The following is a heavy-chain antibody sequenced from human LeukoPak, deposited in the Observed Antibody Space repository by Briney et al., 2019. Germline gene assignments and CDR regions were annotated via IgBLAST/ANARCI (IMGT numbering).Heavy chain of an antibody. D-gene: IGHD4-11*01. Sequence: PETLSLTCTVSGGSISSYYWSWIRQPPGKGLEWIGYIYYSGSTNYNPSLKSRVTISVDTSKNQFSLKLSSVTAADTAVYYCARATLTTYYYYYYMDVWGKGTTVTVSS. CDR1: GGSISSYY. CDR3: ARATLTTYYYYYYMDV. V-gene: IGHV4-59*12. CDR2: IYYSGST. J-gene: IGHJ6*03.